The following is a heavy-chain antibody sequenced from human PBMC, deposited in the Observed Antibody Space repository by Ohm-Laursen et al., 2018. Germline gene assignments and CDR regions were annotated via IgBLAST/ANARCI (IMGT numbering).Heavy chain of an antibody. CDR3: AKDPFKWELRYFDL. D-gene: IGHD1-26*01. Sequence: RSLRLSCAASGFTFDDCAMHWVRQPPGKGLEWVSGISRNSGSIGYADSVKGRFTISRDNAKNSLYLQMNSLRAEDTAFYYCAKDPFKWELRYFDLWGRGTLVSVST. CDR1: GFTFDDCA. J-gene: IGHJ2*01. V-gene: IGHV3-9*01. CDR2: ISRNSGSI.